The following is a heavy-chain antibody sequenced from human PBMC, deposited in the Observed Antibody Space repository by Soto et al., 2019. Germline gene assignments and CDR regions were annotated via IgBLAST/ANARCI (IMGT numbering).Heavy chain of an antibody. Sequence: QVQLQESGPGLVKPSQTLSLTCTVSGGSISSGGYYWSWIRQHPGKGLEWIGYIYYSGSTYYNPSLKRRVTISVHTSKNQFSLKLSSVTAADTAVYYCAREDYDSSGYYYWGQGTLVTVSS. CDR2: IYYSGST. CDR1: GGSISSGGYY. CDR3: AREDYDSSGYYY. J-gene: IGHJ4*02. V-gene: IGHV4-31*03. D-gene: IGHD3-22*01.